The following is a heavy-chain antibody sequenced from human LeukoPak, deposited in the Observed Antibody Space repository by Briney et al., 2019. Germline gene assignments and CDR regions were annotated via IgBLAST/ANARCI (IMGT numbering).Heavy chain of an antibody. Sequence: PSETLSLTCTVSGVAISSVSYYWSWIRQPAGKGLGWIGYIYYSGTTNYNPSLKSRVTISIDTSKIQFSLKLTSVTAADTAVYYCARHDPGSGSYSWFDPWGQGTLVTVSS. CDR3: ARHDPGSGSYSWFDP. D-gene: IGHD1-26*01. J-gene: IGHJ5*02. V-gene: IGHV4-61*10. CDR1: GVAISSVSYY. CDR2: IYYSGTT.